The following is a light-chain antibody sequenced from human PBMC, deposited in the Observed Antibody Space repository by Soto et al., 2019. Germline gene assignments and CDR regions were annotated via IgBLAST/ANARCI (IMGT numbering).Light chain of an antibody. J-gene: IGLJ2*01. CDR1: SSDIGSYNL. CDR2: EGS. V-gene: IGLV2-23*01. Sequence: QSALTQPGSVSGSPGQSITISCSGTSSDIGSYNLVSWYQQHPGKAPKVIIFEGSRLPSGVSSRFSGSKSGNTASLTISGLRPEDEADYYCSSYASSNVLVVFGGGTKVTVL. CDR3: SSYASSNVLVV.